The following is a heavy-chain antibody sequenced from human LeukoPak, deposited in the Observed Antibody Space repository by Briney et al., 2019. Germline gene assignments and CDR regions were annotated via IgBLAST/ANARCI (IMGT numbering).Heavy chain of an antibody. CDR2: INEDGSGK. J-gene: IGHJ4*02. D-gene: IGHD1-26*01. V-gene: IGHV3-7*01. CDR1: GFNFSSHW. CDR3: ARYGSYG. Sequence: GGSLRLSCAASGFNFSSHWMSWVRQAPGKGLEWVANINEDGSGKYYVDSVKGRFTISRDNAKNSLYLQMNSLRAEDTAVYYCARYGSYGWGQGTLVTVSS.